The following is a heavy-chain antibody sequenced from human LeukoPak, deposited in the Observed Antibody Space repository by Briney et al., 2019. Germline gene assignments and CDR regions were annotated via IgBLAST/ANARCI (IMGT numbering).Heavy chain of an antibody. CDR2: IYYSGST. D-gene: IGHD2-2*01. V-gene: IGHV4-59*01. J-gene: IGHJ4*02. Sequence: SETLSLTCTVSGGSISSYYWSWIRQPPGKGLEWIGYIYYSGSTNYNPSLKSRVTISVDTSKNQFSLKLSSVTAADTAVYYCARLYCSSTSCYLGYWGQGTLVTVPS. CDR3: ARLYCSSTSCYLGY. CDR1: GGSISSYY.